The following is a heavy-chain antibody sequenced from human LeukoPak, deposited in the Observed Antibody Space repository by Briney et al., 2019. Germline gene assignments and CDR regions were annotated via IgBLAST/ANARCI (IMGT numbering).Heavy chain of an antibody. Sequence: GRSLRLSCAASGFTFSSYGMHWVRQAPGKGLEWVAVISYDGSNKYYADSVKGRFTISRDNSKNTLYLQMNSLRAEDTAVYYCARGGGDYDFWSGYLYYFDYWGQGTLVTVSS. CDR3: ARGGGDYDFWSGYLYYFDY. D-gene: IGHD3-3*01. V-gene: IGHV3-30*03. CDR1: GFTFSSYG. J-gene: IGHJ4*02. CDR2: ISYDGSNK.